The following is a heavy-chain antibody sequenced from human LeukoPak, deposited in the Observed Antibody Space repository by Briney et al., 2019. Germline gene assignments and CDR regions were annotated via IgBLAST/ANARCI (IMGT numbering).Heavy chain of an antibody. CDR1: GYTFTGYY. Sequence: ASVKVSCKASGYTFTGYYMHWVRQAPGQGLEWMGWINPNSGGTNYAQKFQGWVTMTRDTSISTAYMELSRLRSDDTAVYYRARTAGTDYYYGMDVWGQGTTVTVSS. D-gene: IGHD6-13*01. CDR2: INPNSGGT. J-gene: IGHJ6*02. V-gene: IGHV1-2*04. CDR3: ARTAGTDYYYGMDV.